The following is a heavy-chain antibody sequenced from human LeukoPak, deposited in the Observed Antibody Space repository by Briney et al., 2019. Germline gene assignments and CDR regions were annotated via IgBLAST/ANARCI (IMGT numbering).Heavy chain of an antibody. J-gene: IGHJ4*02. D-gene: IGHD2-2*01. V-gene: IGHV4-34*01. Sequence: PSETLSLTCAVYGGSFSGYYWSWIRQPPGKGLEWIGEIYHSGSTNYNTSLKSRVTISVDKSKNQFSLKLSSVTAADTAVYYCASLLWGYQLLSPLDYWGQGTLVTVSS. CDR2: IYHSGST. CDR1: GGSFSGYY. CDR3: ASLLWGYQLLSPLDY.